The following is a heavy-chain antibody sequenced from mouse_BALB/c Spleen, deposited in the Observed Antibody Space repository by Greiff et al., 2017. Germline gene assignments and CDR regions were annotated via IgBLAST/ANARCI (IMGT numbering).Heavy chain of an antibody. CDR3: ARKNYGYLYAMDY. J-gene: IGHJ4*01. Sequence: QVQLQQSGPGLVQPSQSLSITCTVSGFSLTSYGVHWVRQSPGKGLEWLGVIWSGGSTDYNAAFISRLSISKDNSKSQVFFKMNSLQANDTAIYYCARKNYGYLYAMDYWGQGTSVTVSS. CDR2: IWSGGST. V-gene: IGHV2-2*02. D-gene: IGHD1-2*01. CDR1: GFSLTSYG.